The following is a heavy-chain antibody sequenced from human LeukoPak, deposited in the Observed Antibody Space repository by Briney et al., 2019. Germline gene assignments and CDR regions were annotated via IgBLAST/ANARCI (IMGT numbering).Heavy chain of an antibody. D-gene: IGHD3-22*01. CDR2: ISAYNGHR. V-gene: IGHV1-18*01. CDR3: ARTGSRYDSSGHLGAFDI. Sequence: APVKVSCKASGYTFSDHGVSWVRQAPGQGLEWMAWISAYNGHRKYAQNLQGRVSMTTDTSTNTAYMELRSLKSDDTAVYYCARTGSRYDSSGHLGAFDIWGQGTMVTVSS. J-gene: IGHJ3*02. CDR1: GYTFSDHG.